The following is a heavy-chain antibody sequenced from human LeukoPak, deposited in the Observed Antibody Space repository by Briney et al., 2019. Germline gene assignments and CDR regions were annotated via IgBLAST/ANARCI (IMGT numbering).Heavy chain of an antibody. Sequence: GGSLRLSCAASGFTFSSYSMNWVRQAPGKGLEWVSSISSSSSYIYYADSVKGRFTISRDNAKNSLYLQMNSLRAEDTAVYYCARASAGYSSSYRFGPWGQGTLVTVSS. CDR2: ISSSSSYI. V-gene: IGHV3-21*01. J-gene: IGHJ5*02. CDR3: ARASAGYSSSYRFGP. D-gene: IGHD6-6*01. CDR1: GFTFSSYS.